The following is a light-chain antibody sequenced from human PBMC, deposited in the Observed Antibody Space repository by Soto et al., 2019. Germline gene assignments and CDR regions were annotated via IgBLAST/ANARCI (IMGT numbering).Light chain of an antibody. CDR2: AAS. CDR1: QSISSY. Sequence: DIQMTQSPSSLSASVGDRVTITCRASQSISSYLNWYQQKPGKAHKLLIYAASSLQSGVPSRFSGSGSGTDFTLTISSLQPEDCATYYCQQSYSTPRMYTFGQGTKLEIK. V-gene: IGKV1-39*01. J-gene: IGKJ2*01. CDR3: QQSYSTPRMYT.